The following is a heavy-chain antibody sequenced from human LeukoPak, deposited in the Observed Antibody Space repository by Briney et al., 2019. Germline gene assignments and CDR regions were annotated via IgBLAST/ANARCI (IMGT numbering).Heavy chain of an antibody. CDR1: GFTFSSYE. CDR3: ARVGSYYYYMDV. CDR2: ISSSGSTI. V-gene: IGHV3-48*03. D-gene: IGHD1-1*01. Sequence: GGSLRLSCAASGFTFSSYEMNWVRQAPGKGLEWVSYISSSGSTIYYADSVKGRFTFSRDNAKNSLYLQMNSLRAEDTAVYYCARVGSYYYYMDVWGKGTTVTISS. J-gene: IGHJ6*03.